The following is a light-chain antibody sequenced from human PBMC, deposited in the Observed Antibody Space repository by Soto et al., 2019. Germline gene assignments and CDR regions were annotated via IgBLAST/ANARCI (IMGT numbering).Light chain of an antibody. Sequence: QSVLTQPPSVSGAPGQRVTISCTGSSSNTGAGHDVHWYQQLPGIAPKLLMYGNTNRPSGVPDRFSGSKSGTSASLAITGLQAEDEADYYCQSYDSSLSGGVFGGGTKLTVL. CDR3: QSYDSSLSGGV. CDR2: GNT. J-gene: IGLJ3*02. V-gene: IGLV1-40*01. CDR1: SSNTGAGHD.